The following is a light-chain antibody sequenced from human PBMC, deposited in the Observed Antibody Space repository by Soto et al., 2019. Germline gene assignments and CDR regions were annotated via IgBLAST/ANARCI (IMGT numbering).Light chain of an antibody. J-gene: IGKJ1*01. Sequence: ELVLTQSPATLSLSPGERATLSCRASQSFSSNVAWYQQNPGQAPRRLIYGTSTRVTGIPARFSGSGSGTEFTLTISSLQSEDFATYYCQEYQSYSRRFGQGTKVDIK. CDR1: QSFSSN. CDR2: GTS. V-gene: IGKV3-15*01. CDR3: QEYQSYSRR.